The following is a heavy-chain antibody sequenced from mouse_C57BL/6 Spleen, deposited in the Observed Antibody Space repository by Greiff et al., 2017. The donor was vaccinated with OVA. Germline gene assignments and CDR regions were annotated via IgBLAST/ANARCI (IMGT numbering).Heavy chain of an antibody. CDR1: GYTFTSYW. V-gene: IGHV1-53*01. D-gene: IGHD2-3*01. CDR3: ARGDGYLYYFDY. J-gene: IGHJ2*01. Sequence: QVQLQQPGTELVKPGASVKLSCKASGYTFTSYWMHWVKQRPGQGLAWIGNINPSNGGTNYNEKFKSKATLTVDKSSSTAYMQLSSLTSEDSAVYYCARGDGYLYYFDYWGQGTTLTVSS. CDR2: INPSNGGT.